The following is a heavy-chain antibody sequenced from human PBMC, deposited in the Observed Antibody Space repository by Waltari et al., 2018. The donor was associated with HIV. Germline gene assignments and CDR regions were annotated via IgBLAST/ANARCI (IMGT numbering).Heavy chain of an antibody. D-gene: IGHD3-10*01. V-gene: IGHV3-7*01. CDR1: GFTFSNYW. J-gene: IGHJ4*02. CDR3: ARDQRSMASFDY. Sequence: EVQLVESGGGLVQPGGSLRLSCAASGFTFSNYWMTWVRQTPGEGLEWVANIKQDGSERYYVDSVKGRFTISRDNAKNSLYLQMNSLTAEDTAVYYCARDQRSMASFDYWGQGTLVTVSS. CDR2: IKQDGSER.